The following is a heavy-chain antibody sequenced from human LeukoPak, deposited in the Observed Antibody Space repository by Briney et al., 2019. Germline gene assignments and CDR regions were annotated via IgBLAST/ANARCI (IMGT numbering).Heavy chain of an antibody. D-gene: IGHD5-24*01. CDR2: INPNSGGT. CDR3: AKEGYNYAVGDY. V-gene: IGHV1-2*02. CDR1: GYTFTGYY. J-gene: IGHJ4*02. Sequence: ASVKVSCKASGYTFTGYYMHRVRQAPGQGLEWMGWINPNSGGTNCRVTMTRDTSISTAYMELSRLRSDDTAVYYCAKEGYNYAVGDYWGQGTLVTVSS.